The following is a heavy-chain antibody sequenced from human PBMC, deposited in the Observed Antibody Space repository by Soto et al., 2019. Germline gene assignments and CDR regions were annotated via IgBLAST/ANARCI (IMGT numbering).Heavy chain of an antibody. J-gene: IGHJ6*02. CDR1: GASISSGGYY. V-gene: IGHV4-31*03. CDR3: AASCVGCGGFNYYGMDV. Sequence: QVQLQESGPGLVKPSQTLSLTCSVSGASISSGGYYWNWIRQHPGKGLEWIGYIYYSGTTYYNPSLKGRGTISVDTSKNQFSLKLSAVTAADTAVYYCAASCVGCGGFNYYGMDVWGQGTTVTVSS. CDR2: IYYSGTT. D-gene: IGHD2-21*01.